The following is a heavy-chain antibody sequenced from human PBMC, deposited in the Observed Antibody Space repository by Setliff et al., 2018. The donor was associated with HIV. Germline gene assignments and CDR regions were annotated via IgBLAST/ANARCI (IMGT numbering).Heavy chain of an antibody. Sequence: GGSLRLSCTASGFTFSSYSMNWVRQAPGKGLEWLSYIRATNGNTQYADSVKGRFTISRDNAKNTVYLQMDSLRAEDTAVYYCATLTTVTNGAFDIWGQGTMVTVSS. CDR3: ATLTTVTNGAFDI. V-gene: IGHV3-48*01. CDR1: GFTFSSYS. CDR2: IRATNGNT. J-gene: IGHJ3*02. D-gene: IGHD4-4*01.